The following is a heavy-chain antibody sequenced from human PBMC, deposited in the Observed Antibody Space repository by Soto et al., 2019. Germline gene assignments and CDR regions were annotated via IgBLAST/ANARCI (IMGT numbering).Heavy chain of an antibody. V-gene: IGHV3-33*04. J-gene: IGHJ6*02. Sequence: GGSLRLSCAASGMTFSQSAMHWVRQAPGKGLEWVAGIWNDGSFQDYVDSVKGRFSISRDNSKNTLYLQMNNLRADDTAIYYCARGIGVAGRFFYYYGLDVWGQGTPVNVSS. CDR1: GMTFSQSA. CDR3: ARGIGVAGRFFYYYGLDV. CDR2: IWNDGSFQ. D-gene: IGHD6-13*01.